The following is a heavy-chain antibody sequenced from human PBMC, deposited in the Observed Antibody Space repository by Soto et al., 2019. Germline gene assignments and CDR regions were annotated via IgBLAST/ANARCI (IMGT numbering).Heavy chain of an antibody. J-gene: IGHJ4*02. CDR1: GGSFSGYY. Sequence: ETLSLTCAVYGGSFSGYYWSWIRQPPGKGLEWIGEINHSGSTNYNPSLKSRVTISVDTSKNQFSLKLSSVTAADTAVYYCVTSSSVIRYFDYWGQGTLVTVSS. CDR3: VTSSSVIRYFDY. CDR2: INHSGST. D-gene: IGHD6-6*01. V-gene: IGHV4-34*01.